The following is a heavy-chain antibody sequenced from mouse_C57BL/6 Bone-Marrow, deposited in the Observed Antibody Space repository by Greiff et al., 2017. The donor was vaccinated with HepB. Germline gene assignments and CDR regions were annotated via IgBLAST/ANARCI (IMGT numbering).Heavy chain of an antibody. V-gene: IGHV1-74*01. CDR3: ANKGDYGSSYSAWFAY. Sequence: VQLQQPGAELVKPGASVKVSCKASGYTFTSYWMHWVKQRPGQGLEWIGRIHPSDSDTNYNQKFKGKATLTVDKSSSTAYMQLSSLTSEDSAVYYCANKGDYGSSYSAWFAYWGQGTLVTVSA. CDR1: GYTFTSYW. J-gene: IGHJ3*01. D-gene: IGHD1-1*01. CDR2: IHPSDSDT.